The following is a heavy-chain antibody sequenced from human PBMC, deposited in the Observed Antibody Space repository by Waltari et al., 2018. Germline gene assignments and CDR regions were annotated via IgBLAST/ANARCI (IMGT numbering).Heavy chain of an antibody. CDR2: IYDNGNT. CDR3: ARRAVTSAVITGENWFDP. Sequence: QVQMQESGPGLVNPSETLSLICTVSGDSSSRYSWNWIRQSPAKGLEWLGYIYDNGNTKYNPSLESRLTMSIDTSRRQFSLNLNSVTAADTAVYYCARRAVTSAVITGENWFDPWGQGTLVNVSS. D-gene: IGHD3-16*01. V-gene: IGHV4-59*08. J-gene: IGHJ5*02. CDR1: GDSSSRYS.